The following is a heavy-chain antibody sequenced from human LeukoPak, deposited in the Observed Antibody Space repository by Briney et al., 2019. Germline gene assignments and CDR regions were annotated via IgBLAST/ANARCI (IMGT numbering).Heavy chain of an antibody. CDR2: ITDSGGTT. D-gene: IGHD2-21*01. CDR3: AKVTRIVTTPYYFDY. Sequence: GGSLRLSCAASGFTFSSYAMSWVRQAPGKGLEWVSTITDSGGTTFYADSVRGRFTISRDNFKDTVYLQMNSLRAEDTAVYYCAKVTRIVTTPYYFDYWGQGTLVTVSS. J-gene: IGHJ4*02. CDR1: GFTFSSYA. V-gene: IGHV3-23*01.